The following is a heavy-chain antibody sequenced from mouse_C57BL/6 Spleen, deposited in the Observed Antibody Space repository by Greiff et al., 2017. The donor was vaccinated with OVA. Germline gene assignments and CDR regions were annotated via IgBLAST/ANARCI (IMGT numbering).Heavy chain of an antibody. CDR3: ARGGYYYGSTF. CDR1: GFTFSDYG. J-gene: IGHJ1*03. CDR2: ISSGSSTI. Sequence: EVQGVESGGGLVKPGGSLKLSCAASGFTFSDYGMHWVRQAPEKGLEWVAYISSGSSTIYYADTVKGRFTISRDNAKNTLFLQMTSLRSEDTAMYYCARGGYYYGSTFWGTGTTVTVSS. D-gene: IGHD1-1*01. V-gene: IGHV5-17*01.